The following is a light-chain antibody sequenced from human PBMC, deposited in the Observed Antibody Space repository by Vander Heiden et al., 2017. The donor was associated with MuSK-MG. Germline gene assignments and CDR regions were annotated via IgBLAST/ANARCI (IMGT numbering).Light chain of an antibody. J-gene: IGKJ5*01. V-gene: IGKV1-39*01. Sequence: DIQMTQSPSSLSASVGDRVIITCRSSQSVGNAVNWYQQKPGKVPNLLIHAASSRHSGVPSRFSGSGYGTDFTLTSSRRQPEDLATYFWQQSYSTTTFGQGTLMEIK. CDR1: QSVGNA. CDR3: QQSYSTTT. CDR2: AAS.